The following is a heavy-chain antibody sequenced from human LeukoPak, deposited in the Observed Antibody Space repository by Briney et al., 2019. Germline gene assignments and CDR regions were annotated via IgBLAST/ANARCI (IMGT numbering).Heavy chain of an antibody. V-gene: IGHV4-39*02. J-gene: IGHJ4*02. CDR2: IYYSGST. CDR3: ARDGRYGSGSYSEAHFDY. CDR1: GGSISSSSYY. D-gene: IGHD3-10*01. Sequence: SETLSLTCTVSGGSISSSSYYWGWIRQPPGMGREWIVNIYYSGSTYYSPSLNSRLTISVDTSKSQFSLKLSSVTAADTAVYYCARDGRYGSGSYSEAHFDYWGQGTLVTVSS.